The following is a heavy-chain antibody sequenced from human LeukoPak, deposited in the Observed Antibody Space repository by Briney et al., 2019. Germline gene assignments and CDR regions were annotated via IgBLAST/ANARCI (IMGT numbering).Heavy chain of an antibody. Sequence: SETLSLTCTVSGGSIRSSYYYWGWIRQPPGKGLEWIGSIYDSGSTYYNPSLKSRVTISVDTSKNQFSLKLSSVTAADAAVYYCARSKAIVGATVFDYWGQGTLVTVSS. V-gene: IGHV4-39*07. D-gene: IGHD1-26*01. J-gene: IGHJ4*02. CDR2: IYDSGST. CDR1: GGSIRSSYYY. CDR3: ARSKAIVGATVFDY.